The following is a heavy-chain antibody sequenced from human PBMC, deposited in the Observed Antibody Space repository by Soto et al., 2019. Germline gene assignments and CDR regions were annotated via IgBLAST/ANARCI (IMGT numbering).Heavy chain of an antibody. Sequence: PSETLSLTCAVSGGSISSGGYSWSWIRQPPGKGLEWIGYIYHSGSTYYNPSLKSRVTISVDRSKNQFSLKLSSATAADTAVYYCARVGGYCSSTSCYGGFDPWGQGTLVTVSS. CDR1: GGSISSGGYS. D-gene: IGHD2-2*01. V-gene: IGHV4-30-2*01. CDR2: IYHSGST. J-gene: IGHJ5*02. CDR3: ARVGGYCSSTSCYGGFDP.